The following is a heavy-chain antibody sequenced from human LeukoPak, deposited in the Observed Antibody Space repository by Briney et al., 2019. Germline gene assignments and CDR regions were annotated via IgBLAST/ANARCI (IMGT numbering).Heavy chain of an antibody. D-gene: IGHD3-22*01. CDR2: LSYDGSNK. Sequence: GGSLRLSCAASGFTFSYYTMHWVRQAPGKGLEWVAVLSYDGSNKYYADSVKGRFTISRDNSKNTLYLQMNILRAEDTAVYYCARVLNYYDSSGYYFSYWGQGTLVTVSS. CDR3: ARVLNYYDSSGYYFSY. J-gene: IGHJ4*02. V-gene: IGHV3-30-3*01. CDR1: GFTFSYYT.